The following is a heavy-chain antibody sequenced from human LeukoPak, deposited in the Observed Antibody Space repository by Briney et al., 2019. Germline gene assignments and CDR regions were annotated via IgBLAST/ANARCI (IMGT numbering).Heavy chain of an antibody. CDR3: ARGLTYCSSTSCYIPDY. J-gene: IGHJ4*02. CDR1: GFTFSSYA. CDR2: ISGSGGST. D-gene: IGHD2-2*02. V-gene: IGHV3-23*01. Sequence: PGGSLRLSCAASGFTFSSYAMSWVRQAPGKGLEWVSAISGSGGSTYYADSVKGRFTISRDNSKNTLYLQMNSLRAEDTAVYYCARGLTYCSSTSCYIPDYWGQGTLVTVSS.